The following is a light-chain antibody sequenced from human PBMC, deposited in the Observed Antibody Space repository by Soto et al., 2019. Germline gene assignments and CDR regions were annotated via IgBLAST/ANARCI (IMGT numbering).Light chain of an antibody. CDR3: AAWDDSLSGFVV. CDR1: SSNIGSNY. Sequence: QSVLTQPPSASGTPGQRVTISCSGSSSNIGSNYVYWYQQLPGTAPKLLIYRNNQRPSGVPDRFSGSKSGTSASLAISGLRSEDEADYYCAAWDDSLSGFVVFGGGTKVTGL. J-gene: IGLJ2*01. CDR2: RNN. V-gene: IGLV1-47*01.